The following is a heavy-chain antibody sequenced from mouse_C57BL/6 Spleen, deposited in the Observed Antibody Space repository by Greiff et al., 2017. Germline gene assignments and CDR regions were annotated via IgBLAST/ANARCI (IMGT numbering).Heavy chain of an antibody. CDR1: GFNIKDDY. D-gene: IGHD3-3*01. V-gene: IGHV14-4*01. CDR2: IDPENGDT. CDR3: TTGTWFAC. Sequence: VQLKQSGAELVRPGASVKLSCTASGFNIKDDYMHWVKQRPEQGLEWIGWIDPENGDTEYASKFQGKATITAHTSSNTAYLQLSSLTSEDTAVYYCTTGTWFACGDQGTLATVSA. J-gene: IGHJ3*01.